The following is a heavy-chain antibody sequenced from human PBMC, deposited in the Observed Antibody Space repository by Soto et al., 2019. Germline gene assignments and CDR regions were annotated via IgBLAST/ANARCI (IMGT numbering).Heavy chain of an antibody. CDR2: INHSGST. CDR1: GGSLSGYY. D-gene: IGHD3-10*01. J-gene: IGHJ6*02. V-gene: IGHV4-34*01. CDR3: ARTPMVANFYYYYGMDV. Sequence: SETLSLPCAVYGGSLSGYYWSWIRHPPGKGLEWIGEINHSGSTNYNPSLKSRVTISVDTSKNQFSLKLSSVTAADTAVYYCARTPMVANFYYYYGMDVWGQGTPVTVSS.